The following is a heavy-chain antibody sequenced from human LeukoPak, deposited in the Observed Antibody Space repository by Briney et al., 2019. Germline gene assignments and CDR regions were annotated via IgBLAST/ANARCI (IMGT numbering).Heavy chain of an antibody. D-gene: IGHD4-11*01. CDR3: ATRILQPLDY. J-gene: IGHJ4*02. Sequence: GGSLRLSCAASGFIFSSYAMSWVRQAPGKGLEWVSVISGSGGSTYYADSVKGRFTISRDNSKNTLYLQMNSLRAEDTAVYYCATRILQPLDYWGQGTLVTVSS. CDR2: ISGSGGST. V-gene: IGHV3-23*01. CDR1: GFIFSSYA.